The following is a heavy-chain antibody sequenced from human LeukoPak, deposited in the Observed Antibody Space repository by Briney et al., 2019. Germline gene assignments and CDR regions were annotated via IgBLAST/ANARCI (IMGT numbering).Heavy chain of an antibody. V-gene: IGHV3-30*03. CDR3: ARGRSSMVRGVQGAFDI. CDR2: ISYDGSNK. J-gene: IGHJ3*02. CDR1: GFPFISYA. D-gene: IGHD3-10*01. Sequence: LPGRSLRLSCAASGFPFISYAIHWVRQAPGKGLEWVAAISYDGSNKFYADSVKGRFTISRDNPKNRLFLQMNSLRADDTAVYYCARGRSSMVRGVQGAFDIWGQGTMVTVSS.